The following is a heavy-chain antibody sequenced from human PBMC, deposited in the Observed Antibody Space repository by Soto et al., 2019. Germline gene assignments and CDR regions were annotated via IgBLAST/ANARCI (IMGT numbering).Heavy chain of an antibody. J-gene: IGHJ5*02. V-gene: IGHV1-2*02. CDR2: INPYSGCA. CDR1: GYTFTGYF. Sequence: QVQLLQSGAEVKKPGASVKVSCKASGYTFTGYFMHWVRQAPRQGLEWMGWINPYSGCADYAQSFQGRVTMTRDTSISTVYMELSRLRFDDTAVYYCARVIRGAYYNSPLDTWGQGTVVTVSS. CDR3: ARVIRGAYYNSPLDT. D-gene: IGHD3-10*01.